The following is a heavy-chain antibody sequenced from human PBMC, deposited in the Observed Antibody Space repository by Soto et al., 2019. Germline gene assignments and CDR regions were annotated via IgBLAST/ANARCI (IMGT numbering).Heavy chain of an antibody. J-gene: IGHJ4*01. CDR2: INPDGRSI. D-gene: IGHD3-10*01. CDR3: ARAGSYRFDY. V-gene: IGHV3-74*01. Sequence: PGGSLRLSCAASGFTFSSYWMHWVRQAPGKGLAWVSRINPDGRSISDADSVKGRFTISRDNAKNTLYLQMNSLTTEDTAVYYCARAGSYRFDYWGHGTLVTVS. CDR1: GFTFSSYW.